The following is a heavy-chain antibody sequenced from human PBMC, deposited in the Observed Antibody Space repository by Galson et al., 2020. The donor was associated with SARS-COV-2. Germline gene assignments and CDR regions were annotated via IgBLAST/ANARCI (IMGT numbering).Heavy chain of an antibody. V-gene: IGHV4-38-2*01. CDR2: IYHSGST. D-gene: IGHD5-12*01. J-gene: IGHJ4*02. CDR3: ARFQPIGATTYFDY. CDR1: GSSISSGYY. Sequence: SETLSLTCAVSGSSISSGYYWGWIRQPPGKGLEWIGSIYHSGSTYYDPSLKSRVTISVDTSKNQFSLKLSSVTAADTAVYYCARFQPIGATTYFDYWGQGTLVTVSS.